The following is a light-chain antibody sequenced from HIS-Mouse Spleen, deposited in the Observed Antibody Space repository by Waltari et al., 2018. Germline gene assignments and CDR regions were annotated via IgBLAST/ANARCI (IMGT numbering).Light chain of an antibody. CDR1: QGISSY. CDR2: AAS. J-gene: IGKJ3*01. Sequence: DMPLTQSPSFLSSSVVDRVTITCRASQGISSYLAWYQQKPRKAPKLLIYAASTLQSGVPSRFSGSGSGTEFTLTISSLQPEDFATYYCQQLNSYPLFTFGPGTKVDIK. V-gene: IGKV1-9*01. CDR3: QQLNSYPLFT.